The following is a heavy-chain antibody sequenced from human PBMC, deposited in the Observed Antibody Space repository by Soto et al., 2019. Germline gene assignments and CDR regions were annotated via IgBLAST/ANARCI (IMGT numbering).Heavy chain of an antibody. V-gene: IGHV4-39*02. Sequence: PETLSLTCTVSGGSINSSTYYWGWIRQPPGKGLEWIGRIYYSGSTYCNPSLKSRVTISVATSKNQSAMKLSSVPAADTAVYYCVKEYTSSSPPWFDPWGQGTLVTVSS. CDR1: GGSINSSTYY. CDR2: IYYSGST. J-gene: IGHJ5*02. CDR3: VKEYTSSSPPWFDP. D-gene: IGHD6-6*01.